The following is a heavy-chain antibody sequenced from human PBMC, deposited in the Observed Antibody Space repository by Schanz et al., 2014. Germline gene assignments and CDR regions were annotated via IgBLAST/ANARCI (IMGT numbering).Heavy chain of an antibody. Sequence: QVQLVQSGAEVKKPGPSVKVSCKASGYTFTSYGISWVRQAPGQGLEWMGRIIPILGIATYAQKFQGRLTITADKSTSTAYMELSSLRSEDTAMYYCARDYYDSSGYYYCDYWGQGTLVTVSS. CDR3: ARDYYDSSGYYYCDY. CDR2: IIPILGIA. CDR1: GYTFTSYG. J-gene: IGHJ4*02. D-gene: IGHD3-22*01. V-gene: IGHV1-69*04.